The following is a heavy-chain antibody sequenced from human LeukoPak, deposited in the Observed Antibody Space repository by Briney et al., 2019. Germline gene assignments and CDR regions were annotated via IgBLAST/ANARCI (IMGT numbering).Heavy chain of an antibody. J-gene: IGHJ3*02. CDR3: ARQGNDGALDI. CDR2: INPNSGGT. Sequence: ASVNVSCKASGYTFTNYYIHWVRQAPGQGLESMGWINPNSGGTDYVQKFQGTVTMTRDTSKSTVYMELSGLRSDDSAVYYCARQGNDGALDIWGQGTLVTVAS. CDR1: GYTFTNYY. V-gene: IGHV1-2*02. D-gene: IGHD1-1*01.